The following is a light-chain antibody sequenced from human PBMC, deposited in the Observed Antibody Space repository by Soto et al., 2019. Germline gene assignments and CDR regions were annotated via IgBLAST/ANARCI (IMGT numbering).Light chain of an antibody. CDR2: GAS. CDR1: QSVDSN. J-gene: IGKJ3*01. V-gene: IGKV3-15*01. Sequence: EIVMTQSPASLSVSPGERATLSCRTSQSVDSNLAWYQQKPGQAPRLLIYGASTRATGIPARFSGSGSGTEFTLTITSLQYEDVAVYYCQQYINWPRLFTFGPGTKVDIK. CDR3: QQYINWPRLFT.